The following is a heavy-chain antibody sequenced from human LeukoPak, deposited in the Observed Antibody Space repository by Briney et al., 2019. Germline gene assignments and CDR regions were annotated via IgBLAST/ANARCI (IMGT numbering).Heavy chain of an antibody. J-gene: IGHJ6*02. Sequence: RASVKVSCKASGYTFTSYDSNWVRQATGQGLEGMGWMNPNSANTGYAQKFQGRVTMTRNTSISTAYMELRRLRSEDTAVYYCARLASSSWPLYYYYGMDLWGQGPTVTVSS. CDR2: MNPNSANT. V-gene: IGHV1-8*01. D-gene: IGHD6-13*01. CDR3: ARLASSSWPLYYYYGMDL. CDR1: GYTFTSYD.